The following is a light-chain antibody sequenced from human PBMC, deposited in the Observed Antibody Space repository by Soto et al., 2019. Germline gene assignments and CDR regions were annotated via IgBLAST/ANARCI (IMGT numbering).Light chain of an antibody. J-gene: IGKJ2*01. CDR3: QHPNDWVKT. Sequence: EIVMTQSPATLSVSPGERATLSCRASQSVSSNLAWYQQKPGQAPRLLIYGASSRATGVPARFSGSGSGAEFTLTISSLQSEDIAVYYCQHPNDWVKTFGQGTKLEI. CDR2: GAS. CDR1: QSVSSN. V-gene: IGKV3-15*01.